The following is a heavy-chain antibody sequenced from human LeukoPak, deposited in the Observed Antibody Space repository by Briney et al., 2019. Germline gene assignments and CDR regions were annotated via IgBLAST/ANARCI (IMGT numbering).Heavy chain of an antibody. CDR3: ARDRRYSSGWRTDY. D-gene: IGHD6-19*01. CDR2: ISSYNGNT. V-gene: IGHV1-18*04. Sequence: ASVKVSCKASGYTFTSYGISWVRQAPGQGLEWMGCISSYNGNTDYAQKLQGRVTMTTDTSTSTAYMELRSLRSDDTAVYYCARDRRYSSGWRTDYWGQGTLVTVSS. J-gene: IGHJ4*02. CDR1: GYTFTSYG.